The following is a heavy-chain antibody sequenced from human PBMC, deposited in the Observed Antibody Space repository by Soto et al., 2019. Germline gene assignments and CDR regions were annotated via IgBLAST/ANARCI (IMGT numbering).Heavy chain of an antibody. Sequence: QVHLVQSGAEVKKPGASVKVSCKGSGYAFTTYGITWVRQAPGQGLEWMGWISAHSGNTNYAQKHQGRVTVTRDTSTSTAYMELRCLRSDDTAVYYCARGRYGDYWGQGALVTVSS. CDR1: GYAFTTYG. CDR3: ARGRYGDY. CDR2: ISAHSGNT. J-gene: IGHJ4*02. V-gene: IGHV1-18*01. D-gene: IGHD1-1*01.